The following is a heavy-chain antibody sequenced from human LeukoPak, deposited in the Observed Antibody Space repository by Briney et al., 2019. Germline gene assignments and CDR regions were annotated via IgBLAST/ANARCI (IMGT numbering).Heavy chain of an antibody. CDR1: GGSIRSSYYY. CDR3: ARRIFGLYYFDY. Sequence: SETLSLTCTVSGGSIRSSYYYWGWIRQPPGKGLEWVGTVYYSGSAYYNPSLKSRVTISVDTSKNQFSLKLRSVTAADTAVYYCARRIFGLYYFDYWGQGSLVTVSS. D-gene: IGHD3/OR15-3a*01. CDR2: VYYSGSA. V-gene: IGHV4-39*01. J-gene: IGHJ4*02.